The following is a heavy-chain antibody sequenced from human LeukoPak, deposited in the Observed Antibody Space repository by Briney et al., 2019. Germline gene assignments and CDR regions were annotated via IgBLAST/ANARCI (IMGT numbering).Heavy chain of an antibody. V-gene: IGHV3-64*01. CDR3: ARMDYSDQFFQH. CDR2: ISKTGDSP. J-gene: IGHJ1*01. CDR1: GFTFSSYA. Sequence: GWSLRLSCAASGFTFSSYAMHWIRPAPGKGLEYVSAISKTGDSPFHAISVKGRITISRDNSKNTLYLQMGSLRPEDMAVYYCARMDYSDQFFQHWGQGSLVTVSS. D-gene: IGHD4-17*01.